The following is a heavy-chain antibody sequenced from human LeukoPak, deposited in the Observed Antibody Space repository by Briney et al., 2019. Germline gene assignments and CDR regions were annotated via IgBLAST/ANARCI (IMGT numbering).Heavy chain of an antibody. J-gene: IGHJ5*02. D-gene: IGHD6-13*01. Sequence: SETLSLTCTVSGGSIDSNSWTWIRQPPGKGLEWIGYIYYSGTTNYNHSLKSRVTMSVDMSKTKFSLKLSSVTAADTAVYYCARRSSSWKNWFDPWGQGTLVTVSS. CDR3: ARRSSSWKNWFDP. CDR2: IYYSGTT. V-gene: IGHV4-59*01. CDR1: GGSIDSNS.